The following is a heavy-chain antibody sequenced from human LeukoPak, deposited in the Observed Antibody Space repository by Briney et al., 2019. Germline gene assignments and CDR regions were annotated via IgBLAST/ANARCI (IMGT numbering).Heavy chain of an antibody. CDR2: ISGSGGST. CDR1: GFTFSSYA. J-gene: IGHJ4*02. CDR3: AEDWEYDILTGYADY. D-gene: IGHD3-9*01. V-gene: IGHV3-23*01. Sequence: GGSLRLSCAASGFTFSSYAMSWVRQAPGKGLEWVSAISGSGGSTYYADSVKGRFTISRDNSKNTLYLQMNSLRAEDTAVYYCAEDWEYDILTGYADYWGQGTLVTVSS.